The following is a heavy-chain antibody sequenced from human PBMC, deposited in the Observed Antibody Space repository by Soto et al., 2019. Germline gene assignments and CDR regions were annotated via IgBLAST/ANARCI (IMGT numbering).Heavy chain of an antibody. V-gene: IGHV1-69*13. Sequence: GASVKVSCKASGGAFSSYRINWVRQAPRQGLEWVGGIVPIYRTADYAQKFQGRVTITADESARTSYMELRSLKSQDTAAYYCVRDSGAKLSSSWGQGTLVTVSS. D-gene: IGHD6-13*01. CDR1: GGAFSSYR. J-gene: IGHJ4*02. CDR3: VRDSGAKLSSS. CDR2: IVPIYRTA.